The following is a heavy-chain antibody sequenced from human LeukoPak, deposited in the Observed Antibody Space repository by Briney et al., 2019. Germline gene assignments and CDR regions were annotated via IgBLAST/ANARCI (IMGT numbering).Heavy chain of an antibody. Sequence: SETLSLTCTVSGGSISSYYWSWIRQPPGKGLEWIGYIYYSGSTNYNPSLKSRVTISVDTSKNQFSLKLSSVTAADTAVYYCTRYYYDSSGYFDHYYYGMDVWGQGTTVTVSS. CDR2: IYYSGST. D-gene: IGHD3-22*01. CDR3: TRYYYDSSGYFDHYYYGMDV. J-gene: IGHJ6*02. V-gene: IGHV4-59*01. CDR1: GGSISSYY.